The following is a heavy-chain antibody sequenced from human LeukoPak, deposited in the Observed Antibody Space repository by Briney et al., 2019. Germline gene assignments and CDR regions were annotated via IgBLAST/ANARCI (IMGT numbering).Heavy chain of an antibody. D-gene: IGHD4-17*01. CDR1: GGSISSYY. Sequence: PSETLSLTCTVSGGSISSYYWSWIRQPPGKGLEWIGYIHYSGSTNYNPSLKSRVTISVDTSKNQFSLKLSSVTAADTAVYYCARGRYGDYVGEDGFDIWGQGTMVTVSS. CDR3: ARGRYGDYVGEDGFDI. V-gene: IGHV4-59*12. J-gene: IGHJ3*02. CDR2: IHYSGST.